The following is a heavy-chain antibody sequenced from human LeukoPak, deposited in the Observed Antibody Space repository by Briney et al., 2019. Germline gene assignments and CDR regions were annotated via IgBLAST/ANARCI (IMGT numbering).Heavy chain of an antibody. CDR1: GGSISSGGYY. Sequence: PSQTLSLTCTVSGGSISSGGYYWSWIRQHPGKGLEWIGYIYYSGGTYYNPSLKSRVTISVDTSKNQFSLKLSSVTAADTAVYYCARVAGYDWSGIDYWGQGTLVTVSS. J-gene: IGHJ4*02. D-gene: IGHD5-12*01. CDR2: IYYSGGT. CDR3: ARVAGYDWSGIDY. V-gene: IGHV4-31*03.